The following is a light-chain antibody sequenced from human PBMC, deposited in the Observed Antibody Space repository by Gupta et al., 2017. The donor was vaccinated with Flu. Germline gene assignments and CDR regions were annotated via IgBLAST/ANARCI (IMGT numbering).Light chain of an antibody. CDR3: QQYNSYSWT. CDR2: KAS. CDR1: QSISSW. J-gene: IGKJ1*01. Sequence: DIQMTPSPSTLSASVGDRVTITCRASQSISSWLAWYQQKPGKAPKLLIYKASSLESGVPSRFSGSGSGTEFPLTISSLQPDDFATYYCQQYNSYSWTFGQGTKVEIK. V-gene: IGKV1-5*03.